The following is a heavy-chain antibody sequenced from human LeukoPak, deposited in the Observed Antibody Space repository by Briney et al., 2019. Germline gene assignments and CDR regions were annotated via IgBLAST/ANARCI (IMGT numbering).Heavy chain of an antibody. J-gene: IGHJ4*02. CDR1: GFTFSSYG. D-gene: IGHD3-10*01. CDR2: ISYDGSNK. Sequence: GRSLRLSCAASGFTFSSYGMHWVRQAPGKGLEWVAVISYDGSNKYYADSVKGRFTISRDNSKNTLYLQMNSLRAEDTAVYYCAKDLGRITMVRGVISGDFDYWGQGTLVTVSS. V-gene: IGHV3-30*18. CDR3: AKDLGRITMVRGVISGDFDY.